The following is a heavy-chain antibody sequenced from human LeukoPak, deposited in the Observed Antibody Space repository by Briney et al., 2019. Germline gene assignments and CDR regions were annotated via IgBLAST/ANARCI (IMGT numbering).Heavy chain of an antibody. CDR2: ISSSSHYT. D-gene: IGHD1-14*01. CDR3: VTETTEGAKDY. CDR1: GFTFRDRY. V-gene: IGHV3-11*05. Sequence: GGSLRLSCAASGFTFRDRYMGGVRQAPGKGLAWVSYISSSSHYTNYGASVRGRFIISRDNARDSLYLQMNSLRVEDTAIYYCVTETTEGAKDYWGQGTLVTVSS. J-gene: IGHJ4*02.